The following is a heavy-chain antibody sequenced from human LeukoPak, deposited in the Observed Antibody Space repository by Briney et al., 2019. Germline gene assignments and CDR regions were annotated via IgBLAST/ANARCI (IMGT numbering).Heavy chain of an antibody. J-gene: IGHJ4*02. Sequence: SQTLSLTCAVSGGSISSDGYSWSWIRQPPGKGLEWIGYISQGGSTYRHPSLESRVTISIDRSKNQFSLKLTSVTAADTAVYYCARSPYYYESSGYYGFDYWGQGTLVTVSS. V-gene: IGHV4-30-2*01. CDR1: GGSISSDGYS. CDR3: ARSPYYYESSGYYGFDY. D-gene: IGHD3-22*01. CDR2: ISQGGST.